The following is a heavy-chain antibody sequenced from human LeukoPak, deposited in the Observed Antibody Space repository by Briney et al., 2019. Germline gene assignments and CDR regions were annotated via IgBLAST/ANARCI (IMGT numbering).Heavy chain of an antibody. Sequence: PGGSLRLSCAASGFTFRSFSMSWVRQAPGKGLEWVSSISSSSSYIYYADSVKGRFTISRDNAKNSLYLQMNSLRAEDTAVYYCARAGCSSSCPLRNNWFDPWGQGTLVTVSS. CDR1: GFTFRSFS. J-gene: IGHJ5*02. CDR2: ISSSSSYI. D-gene: IGHD6-13*01. CDR3: ARAGCSSSCPLRNNWFDP. V-gene: IGHV3-21*01.